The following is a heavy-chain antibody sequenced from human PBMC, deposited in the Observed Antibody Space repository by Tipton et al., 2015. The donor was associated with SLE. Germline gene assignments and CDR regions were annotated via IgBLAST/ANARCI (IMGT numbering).Heavy chain of an antibody. CDR1: GFTFDDSG. CDR3: AREAEFSSSCFDY. D-gene: IGHD6-6*01. Sequence: SLRLSCAASGFTFDDSGMSWVRQAPGKGLEWVSYISSSSSYTNYADSVKGRFTISRDNAKNSLYLQMNSLRAEDTAVYYCAREAEFSSSCFDYWGQGTPVTVSS. CDR2: ISSSSSYT. J-gene: IGHJ4*02. V-gene: IGHV3-11*06.